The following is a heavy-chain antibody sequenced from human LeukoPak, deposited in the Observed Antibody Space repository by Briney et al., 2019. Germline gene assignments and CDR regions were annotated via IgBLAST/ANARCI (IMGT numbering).Heavy chain of an antibody. J-gene: IGHJ4*02. CDR2: IRSKAYGGTT. D-gene: IGHD2-21*02. CDR1: GFTFGDYA. CDR3: TRDNCGGDCYVDY. V-gene: IGHV3-49*03. Sequence: GGSLRLSCTASGFTFGDYAMSWFRQAPGKGLEWVGFIRSKAYGGTTEYAASVKGRFTISRDDSKSIAYLQINSLKTEDTAVYYCTRDNCGGDCYVDYWGQGTLVTVSS.